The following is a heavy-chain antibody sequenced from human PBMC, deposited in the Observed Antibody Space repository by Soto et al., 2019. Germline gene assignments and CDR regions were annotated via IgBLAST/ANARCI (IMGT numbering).Heavy chain of an antibody. CDR3: ARDPGTTFGAFDI. J-gene: IGHJ3*02. CDR1: GFTFSSSG. V-gene: IGHV3-48*02. CDR2: ISSSSTSI. D-gene: IGHD1-7*01. Sequence: GGSLRLSCAASGFTFSSSGMNWVRQAPGKGLEWVSYISSSSTSIYYADSVKGRFTISRDNAQNSLYLQMNSLRDEGTAVYYCARDPGTTFGAFDIWGQGTMVTVSS.